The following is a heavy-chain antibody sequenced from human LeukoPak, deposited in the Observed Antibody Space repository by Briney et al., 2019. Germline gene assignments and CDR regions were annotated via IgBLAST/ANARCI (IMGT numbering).Heavy chain of an antibody. CDR3: ARVRVYYDSSGYTY. Sequence: SETLSLSCAVYGGSFSGYYWGWIRQPPEKGLEWIGEINHSASTNYNPSLKSRVTISVDTSKNQFSLKLSSVTAADTAVYYCARVRVYYDSSGYTYWGQGTLVTVSS. CDR2: INHSAST. CDR1: GGSFSGYY. D-gene: IGHD3-22*01. V-gene: IGHV4-34*01. J-gene: IGHJ4*02.